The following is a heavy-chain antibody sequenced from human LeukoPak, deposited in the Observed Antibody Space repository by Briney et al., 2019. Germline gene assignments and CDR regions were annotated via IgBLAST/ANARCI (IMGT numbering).Heavy chain of an antibody. CDR2: ISGDGSIT. Sequence: GGSLRLSCSASGFTFSRHWMQWVRQSPGKGLMLVSRISGDGSITGYADSVKGRFTISRDNAKNTLFLQMNSLRLEDTAVYYCAREEAAAADYWGQGTLVTVSS. V-gene: IGHV3-74*01. CDR3: AREEAAAADY. CDR1: GFTFSRHW. D-gene: IGHD6-13*01. J-gene: IGHJ4*02.